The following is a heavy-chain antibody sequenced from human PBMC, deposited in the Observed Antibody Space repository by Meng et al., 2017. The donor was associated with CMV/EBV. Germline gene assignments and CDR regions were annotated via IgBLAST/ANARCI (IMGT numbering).Heavy chain of an antibody. D-gene: IGHD2-2*02. J-gene: IGHJ4*02. CDR2: AHSNKST. Sequence: SETLSLTCTISSGSINAYCWNWIRQPPGKGLEWIGYAHSNKSTKYNPALKSRVDISLDTSKNQFSLKLTSVTAADTAVYYCARMRGSRRAGRGGSMIDAILDKMVTEGYHFDYWGQGMPVTVSS. CDR1: SGSINAYC. V-gene: IGHV4-59*01. CDR3: ARMRGSRRAGRGGSMIDAILDKMVTEGYHFDY.